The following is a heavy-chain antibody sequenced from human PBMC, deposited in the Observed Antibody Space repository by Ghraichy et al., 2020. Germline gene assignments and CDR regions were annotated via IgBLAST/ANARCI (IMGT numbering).Heavy chain of an antibody. D-gene: IGHD2-21*01. CDR3: AGVDTAYLVLDY. Sequence: GGSLRLSCAASGFTFSDYYMSWIRQAPGKGLEWVSYISSSGSTIYYADSVKGRFTISRDNAKNSLYLQMNSLRAEDAAVYYCAGVDTAYLVLDYWGQGTLVTVSS. CDR2: ISSSGSTI. J-gene: IGHJ4*02. CDR1: GFTFSDYY. V-gene: IGHV3-11*01.